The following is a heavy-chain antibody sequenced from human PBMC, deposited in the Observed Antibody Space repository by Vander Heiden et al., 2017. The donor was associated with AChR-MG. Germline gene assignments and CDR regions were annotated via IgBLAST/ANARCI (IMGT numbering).Heavy chain of an antibody. Sequence: EVQLVESGGGLVKPGGSLRLSCAASGFTFSNAWGSWGRRAPGKGLEWVGRIKSKTDGGTTDYAAPVKGRFTISRDDSKNTLYLQMNSLKTEDTAVYYCTTVRQQQLVKSYYFDYWGQGTLVTVSS. J-gene: IGHJ4*02. V-gene: IGHV3-15*01. CDR2: IKSKTDGGTT. D-gene: IGHD6-13*01. CDR1: GFTFSNAW. CDR3: TTVRQQQLVKSYYFDY.